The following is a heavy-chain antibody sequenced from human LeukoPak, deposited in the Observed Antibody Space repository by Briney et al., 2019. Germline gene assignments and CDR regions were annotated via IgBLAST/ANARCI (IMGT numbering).Heavy chain of an antibody. CDR3: ARDYSSGWQP. Sequence: GGSLRLSCAASGFTFSSSWMVWVRQAPGKGLEWVSYISSSSSTIYYADSVKGRFTISRDNAKNSLYLQMNSLRAEDTAVYYCARDYSSGWQPWGQGTLVTVSS. CDR1: GFTFSSSW. D-gene: IGHD6-19*01. V-gene: IGHV3-48*01. CDR2: ISSSSSTI. J-gene: IGHJ4*02.